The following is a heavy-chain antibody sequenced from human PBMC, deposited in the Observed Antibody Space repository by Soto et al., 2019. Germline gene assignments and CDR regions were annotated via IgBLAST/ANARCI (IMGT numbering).Heavy chain of an antibody. D-gene: IGHD2-2*01. J-gene: IGHJ5*02. CDR3: ARYSTSRPNWFDP. CDR2: IYHSGST. V-gene: IGHV4-30-2*01. Sequence: TLSLTCAVSGGSISSGGYSWSWIRQPPGKGLEWIGYIYHSGSTYYNPSLKSRVTISVDRSKNQFSLKLSSVTAADTAVYYCARYSTSRPNWFDPWGQGTLVTVSS. CDR1: GGSISSGGYS.